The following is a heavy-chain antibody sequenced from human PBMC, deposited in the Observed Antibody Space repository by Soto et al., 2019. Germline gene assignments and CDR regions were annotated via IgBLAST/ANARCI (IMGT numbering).Heavy chain of an antibody. D-gene: IGHD4-4*01. CDR2: ISYDGSNK. Sequence: PGGSLRLSCAASGFTFSSYGMHWVRQAPGKGLEWVAVISYDGSNKYYADSVKGRFTISRDNSKNTLYLQMNSLRAEDTAVYYCAKELSNYEVNGFDPWGQGTLVTVSS. J-gene: IGHJ5*02. CDR1: GFTFSSYG. V-gene: IGHV3-30*18. CDR3: AKELSNYEVNGFDP.